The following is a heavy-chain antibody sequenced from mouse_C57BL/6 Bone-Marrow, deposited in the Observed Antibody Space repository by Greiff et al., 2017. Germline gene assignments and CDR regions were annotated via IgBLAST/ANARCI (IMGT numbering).Heavy chain of an antibody. D-gene: IGHD2-4*01. CDR3: GRRVGYDYDPWFAY. V-gene: IGHV10-1*01. CDR2: IRSKRNNYAT. J-gene: IGHJ3*01. CDR1: GFSFNTYA. Sequence: GGGLVQPKGSLKLSCAASGFSFNTYAMNWVRQAPGEGLEWAARIRSKRNNYATYYADSVKDRFTISRDDSESLLYLQMNNLKTEDTSMYYWGRRVGYDYDPWFAYWGQGTLVTVSA.